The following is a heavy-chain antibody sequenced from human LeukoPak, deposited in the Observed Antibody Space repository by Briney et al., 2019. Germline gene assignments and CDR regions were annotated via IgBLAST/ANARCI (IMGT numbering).Heavy chain of an antibody. J-gene: IGHJ4*02. CDR3: ASIVDTAMVPYFDY. Sequence: SGGSLRLSCAASGFTFGSYAMNWVRQAPGKGLEWVSYISSSGSTIYYADSVKGRFTISRDNAKNSLYLQMNSLRAEDTAVYYCASIVDTAMVPYFDYWGQGTLVTVSS. CDR2: ISSSGSTI. D-gene: IGHD5-18*01. CDR1: GFTFGSYA. V-gene: IGHV3-48*03.